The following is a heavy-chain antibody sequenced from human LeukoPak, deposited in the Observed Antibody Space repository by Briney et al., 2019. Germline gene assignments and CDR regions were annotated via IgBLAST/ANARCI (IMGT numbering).Heavy chain of an antibody. Sequence: GGSLRLSCAASGFTFSSYSMNWVRQAPGKGLEWFSYISSSSSAIYYADSVKGRFTISRDNAKNSLYLQMNSLRAEDAAVYYCARDPSPLVAPDYWGQGTMVTVSS. J-gene: IGHJ4*02. D-gene: IGHD5-12*01. V-gene: IGHV3-48*01. CDR2: ISSSSSAI. CDR3: ARDPSPLVAPDY. CDR1: GFTFSSYS.